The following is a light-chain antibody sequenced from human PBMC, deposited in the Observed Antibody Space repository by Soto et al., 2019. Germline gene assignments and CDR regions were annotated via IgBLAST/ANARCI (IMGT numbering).Light chain of an antibody. CDR2: GNS. Sequence: QSVLTQPPSVSGAPGQRVTISCTGSSSNIGAGSDVHWYQHLPGTAPKLLIYGNSNRPSGVPDRFSGSKFGTSASLAITGLQAEDEADYYCQSYDNTVSGSPDVFGTGTKVTVL. CDR1: SSNIGAGSD. CDR3: QSYDNTVSGSPDV. V-gene: IGLV1-40*01. J-gene: IGLJ1*01.